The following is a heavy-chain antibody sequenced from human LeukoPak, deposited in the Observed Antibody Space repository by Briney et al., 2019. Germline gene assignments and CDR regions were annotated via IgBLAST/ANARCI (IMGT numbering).Heavy chain of an antibody. V-gene: IGHV3-33*01. CDR2: IWYDGSKK. Sequence: GGSLRLSCAASGFSFDTHGMHWGRQAPGKGLEWVAVIWYDGSKKYYADSVKGRFTISRDNSKKSLFLQMNSLRAEDTALYYCARDVFADSSGGSFDFWGQGTLVTVSS. J-gene: IGHJ4*02. CDR1: GFSFDTHG. CDR3: ARDVFADSSGGSFDF. D-gene: IGHD3-16*01.